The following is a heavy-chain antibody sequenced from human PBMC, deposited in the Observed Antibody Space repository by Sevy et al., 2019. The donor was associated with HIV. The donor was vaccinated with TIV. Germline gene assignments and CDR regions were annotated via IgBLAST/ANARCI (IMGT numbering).Heavy chain of an antibody. Sequence: GGSLSLSCAASGFTFRSFEMNWVRQAPGKGLEWVSYISSSGDTTDYTDSVRGRFTISRDNAKKSLYLQMNSLRGEDTAIYYCAKRGGQYDLGMDVWGQGTTVTVSS. D-gene: IGHD3-3*01. CDR2: ISSSGDTT. CDR3: AKRGGQYDLGMDV. CDR1: GFTFRSFE. J-gene: IGHJ6*02. V-gene: IGHV3-48*03.